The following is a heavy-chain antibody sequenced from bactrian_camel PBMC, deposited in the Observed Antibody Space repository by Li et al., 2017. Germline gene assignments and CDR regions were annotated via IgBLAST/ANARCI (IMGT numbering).Heavy chain of an antibody. V-gene: IGHV3S53*01. J-gene: IGHJ4*01. D-gene: IGHD3*01. CDR1: VYTSGFWC. CDR2: IDSDGRA. CDR3: AAVAEGRTVEGGVSLWTLFESGY. Sequence: VQLVESGGGSVQAGGSLRLSCQSNVYTSGFWCMGWFRHGRGNQGEGVATIDSDGRASYADSVKGRFTVFKGNAGKTLYLQMNSLRPEDTAMYYCAAVAEGRTVEGGVSLWTLFESGYWGQGTQVTVS.